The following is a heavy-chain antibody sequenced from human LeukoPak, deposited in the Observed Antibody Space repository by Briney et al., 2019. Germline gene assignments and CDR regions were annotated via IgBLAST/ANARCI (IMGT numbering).Heavy chain of an antibody. D-gene: IGHD3-22*01. Sequence: YYADSVKDRFSVSRDNSKNILYLQMDSLRADDSALYYCAKDANYYDSSGYLIPFDYWGQGTLVTVSS. CDR3: AKDANYYDSSGYLIPFDY. J-gene: IGHJ4*02. V-gene: IGHV3-33*06.